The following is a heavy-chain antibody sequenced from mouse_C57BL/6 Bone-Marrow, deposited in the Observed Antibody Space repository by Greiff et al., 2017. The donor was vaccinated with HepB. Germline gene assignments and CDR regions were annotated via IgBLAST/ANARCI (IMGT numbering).Heavy chain of an antibody. D-gene: IGHD2-3*01. Sequence: EVQRVESGPGLVKPSQSLSLTCSVTGYSITSGYYWNWIRQFPGNKLEWMGYISYDGSNNYNPSLKNRISITRDTSKNQFFLKLNSVTTEDTATYYCTSDGYYAGYWGQGTTLTVSS. V-gene: IGHV3-6*01. CDR1: GYSITSGYY. J-gene: IGHJ2*01. CDR2: ISYDGSN. CDR3: TSDGYYAGY.